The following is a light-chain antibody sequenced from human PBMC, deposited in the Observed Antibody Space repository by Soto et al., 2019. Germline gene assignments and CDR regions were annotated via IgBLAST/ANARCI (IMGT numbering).Light chain of an antibody. J-gene: IGKJ4*01. V-gene: IGKV1-39*01. Sequence: DIQMTQSPSSLSASVGDRVTTTCRASQSISSYLNWYQQKPGKAPKLLIYAASSLQSGVPSRFSGSGSGTDFTLTISSLQPEDFATYYCQQSYSTLREGFGGGTKVEIK. CDR2: AAS. CDR3: QQSYSTLREG. CDR1: QSISSY.